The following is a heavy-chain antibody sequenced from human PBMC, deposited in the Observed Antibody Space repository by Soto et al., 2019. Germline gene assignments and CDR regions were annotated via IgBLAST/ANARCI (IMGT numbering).Heavy chain of an antibody. CDR3: ARVCTRLGKNMDV. V-gene: IGHV4-34*01. Sequence: SETLSLTCAVYGGSFSGYYWSWIRQPPGKGLEWIGEINHSGSTNYNPSLKSRVTISVDTSKNQFSLKLSSVTAADTAVYYCARVCTRLGKNMDVWGKGTTVTVSS. D-gene: IGHD2-8*01. CDR2: INHSGST. CDR1: GGSFSGYY. J-gene: IGHJ6*03.